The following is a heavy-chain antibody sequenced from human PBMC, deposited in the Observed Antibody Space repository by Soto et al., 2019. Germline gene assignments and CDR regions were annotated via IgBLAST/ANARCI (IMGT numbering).Heavy chain of an antibody. D-gene: IGHD1-26*01. V-gene: IGHV4-4*09. CDR1: GDSVTSHY. CDR2: IYNTGTT. Sequence: PSETLSLTCSFSGDSVTSHYLTWIRQSPEKGLEWIGYIYNTGTTHYNPSLKSRLAISIDTPKNQFSLQLSSVTVADTAFYYCAGGGSIVGATRRLMDVWGKGTTVTVSS. J-gene: IGHJ6*03. CDR3: AGGGSIVGATRRLMDV.